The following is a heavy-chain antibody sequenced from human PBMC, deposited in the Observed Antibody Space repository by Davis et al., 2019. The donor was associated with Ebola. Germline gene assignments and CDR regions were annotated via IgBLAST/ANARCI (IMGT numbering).Heavy chain of an antibody. V-gene: IGHV3-30-3*01. Sequence: GGSLRLSCAASGFTFSSYAMHWVRQAPGKGLEWVAVISYDGSNKYYADSVKGRFTISRDNSKNTLYLQMNSLRAEDTAVYYCARQRWLQQWLNYFDYWGQGTLVTVSS. CDR3: ARQRWLQQWLNYFDY. D-gene: IGHD5-24*01. J-gene: IGHJ4*02. CDR1: GFTFSSYA. CDR2: ISYDGSNK.